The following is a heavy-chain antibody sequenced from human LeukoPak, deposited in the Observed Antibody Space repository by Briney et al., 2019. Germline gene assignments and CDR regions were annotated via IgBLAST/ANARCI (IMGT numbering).Heavy chain of an antibody. CDR3: ARDDALTMVRGVNDY. Sequence: GGSLRLSCAASGFTFSSYAMSWVRQAPGKGLEWVSAISGSGGSTYYADSVKGRFTISRDNSKNTLYLQMNSLRAEDTAVYYCARDDALTMVRGVNDYWGQGTLVTVSS. V-gene: IGHV3-23*01. J-gene: IGHJ4*02. D-gene: IGHD3-10*01. CDR1: GFTFSSYA. CDR2: ISGSGGST.